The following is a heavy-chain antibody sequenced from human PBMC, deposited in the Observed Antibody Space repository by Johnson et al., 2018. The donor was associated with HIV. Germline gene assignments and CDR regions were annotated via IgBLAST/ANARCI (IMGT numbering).Heavy chain of an antibody. CDR3: AKPKRIVVEEADAFDI. CDR2: ISYDGNNK. V-gene: IGHV3-30*04. CDR1: GFTFSSYA. Sequence: QVQLVESGGGVVQPGRSLRLSCAASGFTFSSYAMHWVRQTPGKGLEWVAVISYDGNNKYYADSVKGRFIISRDNSKNTLYLQMNSLRAEDTAVYYCAKPKRIVVEEADAFDIWGQGTMVTVSS. D-gene: IGHD3-22*01. J-gene: IGHJ3*02.